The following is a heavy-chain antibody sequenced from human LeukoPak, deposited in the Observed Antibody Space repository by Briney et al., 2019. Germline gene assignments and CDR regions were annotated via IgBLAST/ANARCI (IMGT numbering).Heavy chain of an antibody. J-gene: IGHJ6*02. Sequence: PSETLSLTCAVYGGSFSGYYWSWIRQPPGKGLEWIGEINHSGSTNYNPSLKSRVTISVDTSKNQFSLKLSSVTAADTAVYYCVGEYCXXTXCRXIPHYYYGMDVWGQGTTVTVSS. V-gene: IGHV4-34*01. CDR2: INHSGST. CDR1: GGSFSGYY. CDR3: VGEYCXXTXCRXIPHYYYGMDV. D-gene: IGHD2-2*01.